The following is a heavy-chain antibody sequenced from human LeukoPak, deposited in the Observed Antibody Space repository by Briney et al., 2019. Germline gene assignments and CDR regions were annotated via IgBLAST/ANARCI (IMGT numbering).Heavy chain of an antibody. CDR1: GFTFTSHW. Sequence: PGGSLRLSCAASGFTFTSHWMTWVRQAPGKGLEWVSTISSSGYSTYYADSVKGRFTISRDNSKNTLYLQLNSLRAEDTTVYYCAKTTYASNSSGWYNHFDYWGQGTLVTVSS. J-gene: IGHJ4*02. CDR2: ISSSGYST. CDR3: AKTTYASNSSGWYNHFDY. D-gene: IGHD6-19*01. V-gene: IGHV3-23*01.